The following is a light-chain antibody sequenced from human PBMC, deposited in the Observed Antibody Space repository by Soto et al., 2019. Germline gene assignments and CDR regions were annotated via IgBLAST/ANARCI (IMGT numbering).Light chain of an antibody. V-gene: IGKV1-39*01. CDR3: QQSYSMRT. CDR2: AAS. CDR1: QSISNY. Sequence: DLQMTQSPSSLSASVGDRVTITCRASQSISNYLNWYQQKPGKAPKLLIYAASSLQSGVPSRFSGSGSGTDFTLTIRSLQPEDFATYYCQQSYSMRTFGQGTMVEMK. J-gene: IGKJ1*01.